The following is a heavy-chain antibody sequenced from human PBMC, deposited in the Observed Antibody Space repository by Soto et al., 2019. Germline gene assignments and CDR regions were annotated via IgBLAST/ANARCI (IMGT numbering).Heavy chain of an antibody. D-gene: IGHD3-3*01. CDR2: IIPIFGTA. CDR3: AGGQDVLRFLEWFRYYYGMDV. CDR1: GGTFSSYA. V-gene: IGHV1-69*13. Sequence: SVKVSCKASGGTFSSYAISWVRQAPGQGLEWMGGIIPIFGTANYAQKFQGRVTITADESTSTAYMELSSLRSGDTAVYYCAGGQDVLRFLEWFRYYYGMDVWGQGTTVTVSS. J-gene: IGHJ6*02.